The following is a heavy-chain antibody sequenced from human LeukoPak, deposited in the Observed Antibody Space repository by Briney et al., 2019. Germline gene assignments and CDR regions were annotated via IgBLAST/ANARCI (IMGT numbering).Heavy chain of an antibody. D-gene: IGHD2-2*02. CDR2: ISGSGGST. CDR3: AKTRGSVVPAAIPGWFDP. CDR1: GFTFSSCA. V-gene: IGHV3-23*01. J-gene: IGHJ5*02. Sequence: GGSLRLSCAASGFTFSSCAMSWVRQAPGKGLEWVSAISGSGGSTYYADSVKGRFTISRDNSKNTLYLQMNSLRAEDTAVYYCAKTRGSVVPAAIPGWFDPWGQGTLVTVSS.